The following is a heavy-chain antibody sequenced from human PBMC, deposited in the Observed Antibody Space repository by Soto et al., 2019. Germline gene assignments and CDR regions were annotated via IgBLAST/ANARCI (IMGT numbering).Heavy chain of an antibody. CDR2: IIPIFGTA. J-gene: IGHJ6*02. D-gene: IGHD6-19*01. CDR3: ARVLSSPSERIAVAGNYYYYGMDV. Sequence: QVQLVQSGAEVKKPGSSVKVSCKASGGTFSSYAISWVRQAPGQGLEWMGGIIPIFGTANYAQKFQGRVTITADESTSTADMELSSLRSEDTAVYYCARVLSSPSERIAVAGNYYYYGMDVWGQGTTVTVSS. V-gene: IGHV1-69*01. CDR1: GGTFSSYA.